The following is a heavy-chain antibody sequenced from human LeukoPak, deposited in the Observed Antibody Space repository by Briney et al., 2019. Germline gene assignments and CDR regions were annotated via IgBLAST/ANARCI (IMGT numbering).Heavy chain of an antibody. J-gene: IGHJ6*02. CDR1: GGSISSSSYY. V-gene: IGHV4-39*01. CDR3: ARQPPTVSYGMDV. D-gene: IGHD4-17*01. CDR2: IYYSGST. Sequence: SETLSLTCTVSGGSISSSSYYWGWLRQPPGKGLEWIVSIYYSGSTYYNPSLKSRVTISVDTSKTQFSLKLSSVTAADTAVYYCARQPPTVSYGMDVWGQGTTVTVSS.